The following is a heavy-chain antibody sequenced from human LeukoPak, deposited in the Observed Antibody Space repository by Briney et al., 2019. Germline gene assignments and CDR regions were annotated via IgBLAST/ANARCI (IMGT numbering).Heavy chain of an antibody. D-gene: IGHD6-13*01. Sequence: TGGSLTLSCAASGFTFSSYSMNWVRQAPGKGLKWVSSISSSSSYIYYADSVKGRFTISRDNAKNSLYVQMNSRRAEDTAVYYCARESSCSYWGQGTLVTVSS. CDR2: ISSSSSYI. CDR3: ARESSCSY. J-gene: IGHJ4*02. CDR1: GFTFSSYS. V-gene: IGHV3-21*01.